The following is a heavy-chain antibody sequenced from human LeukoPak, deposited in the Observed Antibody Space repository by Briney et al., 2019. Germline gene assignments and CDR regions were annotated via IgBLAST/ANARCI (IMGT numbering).Heavy chain of an antibody. V-gene: IGHV4-31*03. D-gene: IGHD3-16*01. Sequence: SQTLSLTCTVSGGSISSGGYYWSWIRQHPGKGLEWIGHIYYSGSTYYNPSLKSRGIISVETSKNQFSLKLSSVTAADTAVYYCARIMLSWGEFDCWGQGTLVTVSS. CDR1: GGSISSGGYY. CDR3: ARIMLSWGEFDC. CDR2: IYYSGST. J-gene: IGHJ4*02.